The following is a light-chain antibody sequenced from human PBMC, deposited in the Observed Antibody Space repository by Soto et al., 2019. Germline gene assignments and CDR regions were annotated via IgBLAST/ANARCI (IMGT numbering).Light chain of an antibody. Sequence: EIVLRQFSGTSSLSPGQRATLSCGALQSVGSNCLAWYKQRPGQPPQILIFCASNRAPDIPDRVSGSGSGTDFTLKISRLEPEDVAVYDGQQSGGSVQTFGPGTKVDIK. CDR3: QQSGGSVQT. CDR2: CAS. CDR1: QSVGSNC. J-gene: IGKJ3*01. V-gene: IGKV3-20*01.